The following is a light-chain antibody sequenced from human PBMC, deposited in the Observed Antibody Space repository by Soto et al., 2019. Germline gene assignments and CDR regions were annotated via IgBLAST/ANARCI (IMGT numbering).Light chain of an antibody. J-gene: IGLJ1*01. Sequence: VLTQPASVSGSPGQSITISFTGSSSDVGAYHFVSWYQHHPGKAPKLILYEATARPSGVSSRFSGSKSGNTASLTISGLQADDEANYYCSSYTSSNTPYVFGTGTKVTVL. CDR3: SSYTSSNTPYV. CDR1: SSDVGAYHF. V-gene: IGLV2-14*01. CDR2: EAT.